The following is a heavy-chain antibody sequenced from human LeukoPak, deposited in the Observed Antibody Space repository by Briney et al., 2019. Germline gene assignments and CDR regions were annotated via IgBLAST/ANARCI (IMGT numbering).Heavy chain of an antibody. D-gene: IGHD3-10*01. Sequence: SETLSLTCTVSGGSISSSNYYWGWIRQPPGKGLEWIGSIYYSGTTFYNPSLKSRVTISVDTSKNQFSLKLSSVTAADTAVYYCARGSRGSGSYYSGYFDYWGQGTLVTVSS. J-gene: IGHJ4*02. V-gene: IGHV4-39*07. CDR1: GGSISSSNYY. CDR2: IYYSGTT. CDR3: ARGSRGSGSYYSGYFDY.